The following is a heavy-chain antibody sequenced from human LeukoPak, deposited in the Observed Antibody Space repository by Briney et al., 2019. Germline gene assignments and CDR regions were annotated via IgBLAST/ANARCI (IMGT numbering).Heavy chain of an antibody. J-gene: IGHJ4*02. CDR3: ARALTPGYWGGATSSYFDF. CDR2: IYYSGST. CDR1: GDSIRSYY. Sequence: SETLSLTCTVSGDSIRSYYWSWIRQPPGKGLEWIGYIYYSGSTNSNPSLRSRVAVSVDTSKNQFSLKVTSVTAADTAVYYCARALTPGYWGGATSSYFDFWGQGTLVTVSS. V-gene: IGHV4-59*01. D-gene: IGHD2-15*01.